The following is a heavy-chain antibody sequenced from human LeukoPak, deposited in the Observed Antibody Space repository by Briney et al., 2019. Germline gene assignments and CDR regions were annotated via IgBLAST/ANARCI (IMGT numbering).Heavy chain of an antibody. D-gene: IGHD6-13*01. Sequence: SETLSLTCTVSGGSISSSSYYWGWIRQPPGKGLEWIGGFYYSGSTYYNPSLKSRVTMSVDTSKNQFSLKLSSVTAADTAVYYCARSGYTTRRHAAFDIWGQGTMVTVSS. J-gene: IGHJ3*02. V-gene: IGHV4-39*07. CDR3: ARSGYTTRRHAAFDI. CDR1: GGSISSSSYY. CDR2: FYYSGST.